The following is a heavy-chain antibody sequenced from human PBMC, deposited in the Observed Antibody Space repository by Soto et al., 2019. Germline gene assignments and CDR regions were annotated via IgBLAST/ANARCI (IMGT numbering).Heavy chain of an antibody. J-gene: IGHJ6*02. Sequence: SETLSLACAVSGYSISSGYYWGWMRQPPGKGLEWIGIIYHSGTTYYNPSLKGRVTISVDTSKKQFSLKLSSVTAADTAVYYCARVRCSSTSCSMHYYYGMDVWGQGTTVTVSS. D-gene: IGHD2-2*01. V-gene: IGHV4-38-2*01. CDR3: ARVRCSSTSCSMHYYYGMDV. CDR2: IYHSGTT. CDR1: GYSISSGYY.